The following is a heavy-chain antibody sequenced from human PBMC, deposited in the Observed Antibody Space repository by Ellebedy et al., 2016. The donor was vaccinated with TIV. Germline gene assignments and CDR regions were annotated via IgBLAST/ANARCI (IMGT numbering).Heavy chain of an antibody. J-gene: IGHJ5*02. CDR1: GFTFSDYY. V-gene: IGHV3-11*01. CDR2: ISSSGSTI. Sequence: GESLKISXAASGFTFSDYYMSWIRQAPGKGLEWVSYISSSGSTIYYADSVKGRFTISRDNAKNSLYLQMNSLRAEDTAVYYCARDVGNSGYDSPFDPWGQGTLVTVSS. CDR3: ARDVGNSGYDSPFDP. D-gene: IGHD5-12*01.